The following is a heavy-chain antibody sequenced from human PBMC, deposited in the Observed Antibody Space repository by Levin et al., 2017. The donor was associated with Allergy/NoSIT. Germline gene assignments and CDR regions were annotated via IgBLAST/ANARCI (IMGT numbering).Heavy chain of an antibody. J-gene: IGHJ6*02. CDR3: ARGEAAAGPPYGMDV. CDR2: ISYDGSNK. V-gene: IGHV3-30*04. D-gene: IGHD6-13*01. Sequence: QLGESLKISCAASGFTFSSYAMHWVRQAPGKGLEWVAVISYDGSNKYYADSVKGRFTISRDNSKNTLYLQMNSLRAEDTAVYYCARGEAAAGPPYGMDVWGQGTTVTVSS. CDR1: GFTFSSYA.